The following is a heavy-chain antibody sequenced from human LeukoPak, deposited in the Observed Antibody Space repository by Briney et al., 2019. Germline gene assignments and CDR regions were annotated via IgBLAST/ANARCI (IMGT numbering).Heavy chain of an antibody. V-gene: IGHV4-59*01. CDR1: GGTISNYF. D-gene: IGHD6-25*01. Sequence: AETLSLTCTASGGTISNYFWSWIRQPPGKGLEWIGYSYYSGSTNYNPSLKSRVTISVDTSKNQFSLKLSSVTAADTAVYYCASARLGSGLEGAFDIWGQGTMVTVSS. CDR2: SYYSGST. J-gene: IGHJ3*02. CDR3: ASARLGSGLEGAFDI.